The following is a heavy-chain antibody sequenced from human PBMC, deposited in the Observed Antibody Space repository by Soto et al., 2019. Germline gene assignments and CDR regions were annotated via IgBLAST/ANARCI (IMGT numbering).Heavy chain of an antibody. J-gene: IGHJ6*02. CDR1: GYTFTGYY. CDR3: ARDLTMVRRIQYSRSSDYYYYYGMDV. V-gene: IGHV1-2*04. D-gene: IGHD6-6*01. Sequence: GASVKVSCKASGYTFTGYYMHWVRQAPGQGLECMGWINPNSGGTNYAQKFQGWVTMTRDTSISTAYMELSRLRSDDTTVYYCARDLTMVRRIQYSRSSDYYYYYGMDVWGQGTTVTVSS. CDR2: INPNSGGT.